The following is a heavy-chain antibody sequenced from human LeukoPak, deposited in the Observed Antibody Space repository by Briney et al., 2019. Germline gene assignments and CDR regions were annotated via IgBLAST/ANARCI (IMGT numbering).Heavy chain of an antibody. J-gene: IGHJ4*02. CDR3: ARIWYTSGWYFFGY. Sequence: SETLSLTCAVSGGSISSSNWWSWVRQPPGKGLEWIGEIYHSGSTNYNPSPKSRVTISVDKSKNQFSLKLSSVTAADTAVYYCARIWYTSGWYFFGYWGQGTLVTVSS. CDR2: IYHSGST. D-gene: IGHD6-19*01. V-gene: IGHV4-4*02. CDR1: GGSISSSNW.